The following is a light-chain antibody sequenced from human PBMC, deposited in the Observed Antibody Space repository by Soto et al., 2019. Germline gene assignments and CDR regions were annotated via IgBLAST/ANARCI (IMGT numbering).Light chain of an antibody. CDR2: WAS. CDR3: QQYYSTPWT. J-gene: IGKJ1*01. V-gene: IGKV4-1*01. Sequence: DIVMTQSPDSLAVSLGERATINCKSSQSVLYSAWYQQKPGQPPKLLIYWASTRESGVPDRFSGSGSGTDFTLTISSLQAEDVAVYYCQQYYSTPWTFGQGTRVEIK. CDR1: QSVLY.